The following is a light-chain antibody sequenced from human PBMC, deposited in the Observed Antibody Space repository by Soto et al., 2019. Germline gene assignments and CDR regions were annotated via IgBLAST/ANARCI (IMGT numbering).Light chain of an antibody. Sequence: EIVMTQSPATLSVSPGERATLSCRASQSVSSNLAWYQQKPGQAPRLLIYGASTRATGIPARFSGSGSGTEFTLTTSRLQSEDFAVYYCQQRRTFGQGTKVGIK. V-gene: IGKV3-15*01. J-gene: IGKJ1*01. CDR3: QQRRT. CDR1: QSVSSN. CDR2: GAS.